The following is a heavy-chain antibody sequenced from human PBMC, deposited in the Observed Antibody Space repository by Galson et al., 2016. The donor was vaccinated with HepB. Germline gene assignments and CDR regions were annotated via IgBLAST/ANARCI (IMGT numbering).Heavy chain of an antibody. CDR3: AKDTIAVVIPTAYYYFDS. CDR2: IRGGGTST. J-gene: IGHJ4*02. Sequence: SLRLSCAASGFTFSSYAMSWVRQAPGKGLEWVSGIRGGGTSTFYAASVKVRFAISRDNSKNTLFLQMNSLRADDTAVDYCAKDTIAVVIPTAYYYFDSWGQGTLVTVSS. D-gene: IGHD2-2*01. V-gene: IGHV3-23*01. CDR1: GFTFSSYA.